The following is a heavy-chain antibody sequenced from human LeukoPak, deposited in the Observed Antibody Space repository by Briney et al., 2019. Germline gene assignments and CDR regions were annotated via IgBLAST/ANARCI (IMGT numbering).Heavy chain of an antibody. CDR2: ISTSSTTI. J-gene: IGHJ3*02. CDR1: GFTFSTYE. D-gene: IGHD1-26*01. V-gene: IGHV3-48*02. Sequence: GGSLRLSCAASGFTFSTYEMNWVRQAPGKGLEWVSYISTSSTTIYYADSVKGRFTISRDNAKNSLYLQMNSLRDEDTAVYYSARDTGGSYYYAFDIWGQGTMVSVSS. CDR3: ARDTGGSYYYAFDI.